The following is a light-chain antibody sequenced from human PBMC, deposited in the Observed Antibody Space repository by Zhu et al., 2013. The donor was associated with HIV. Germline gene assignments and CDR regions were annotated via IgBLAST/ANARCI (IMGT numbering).Light chain of an antibody. CDR2: EVS. Sequence: DIVMTQTPVSLSVTPGQPASISCKSSQNLLHTDGRTYLYWYLRKPGQPPQLLIYEVSNRFSGVPERLSGSGSGTDFTLKISRVEAEDVGVYYCMQGIQVPYTFGQGTKLDIK. J-gene: IGKJ2*01. CDR3: MQGIQVPYT. V-gene: IGKV2D-29*01. CDR1: QNLLHTDGRTY.